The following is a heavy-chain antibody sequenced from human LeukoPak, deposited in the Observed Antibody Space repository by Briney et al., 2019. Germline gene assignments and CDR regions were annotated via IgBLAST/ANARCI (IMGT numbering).Heavy chain of an antibody. CDR3: ASLRGHDACDI. D-gene: IGHD3-10*01. Sequence: PSETLSLTCAVYGGSFSGYYWSWIRQPPGKGLEWIGEINHSGSTNYNPSLKSRVTISVDTSKNQFSLKLSSVTAADTAVYYCASLRGHDACDIWGQGTMVTVSS. CDR2: INHSGST. J-gene: IGHJ3*02. V-gene: IGHV4-34*01. CDR1: GGSFSGYY.